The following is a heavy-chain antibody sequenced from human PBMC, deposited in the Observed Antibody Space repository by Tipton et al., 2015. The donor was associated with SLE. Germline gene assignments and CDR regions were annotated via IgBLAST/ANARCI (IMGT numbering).Heavy chain of an antibody. CDR3: ARDRGGGPTHDAFDI. CDR2: IYYSGST. D-gene: IGHD3-10*01. V-gene: IGHV4-59*01. CDR1: GGSISSYY. J-gene: IGHJ3*02. Sequence: TLSLTCTVSGGSISSYYWSWIRQPPGKGLEWIGYIYYSGSTHYNPSLKSRVTISVDTSKNQFSLKLSSVIAADTAVYYCARDRGGGPTHDAFDIWGHGTMVTVSS.